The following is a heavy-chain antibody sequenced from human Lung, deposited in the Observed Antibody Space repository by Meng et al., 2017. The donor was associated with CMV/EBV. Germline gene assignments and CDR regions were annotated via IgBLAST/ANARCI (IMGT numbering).Heavy chain of an antibody. CDR1: CSSSGGYY. Sequence: CSSSGGYYWSWIRQQRGKGLGWIGERDSSGNTYYNPSVKGRLTISVDKSKNQFSLRLSSVTAADTAVYYCARRRSKSGYDSSGYLDSWGQGTLVTVSS. CDR3: ARRRSKSGYDSSGYLDS. CDR2: RDSSGNT. J-gene: IGHJ4*02. D-gene: IGHD3-22*01. V-gene: IGHV4-31*02.